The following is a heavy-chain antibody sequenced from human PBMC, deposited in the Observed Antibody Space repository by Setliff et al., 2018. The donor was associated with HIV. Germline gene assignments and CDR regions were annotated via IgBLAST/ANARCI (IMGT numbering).Heavy chain of an antibody. D-gene: IGHD3-10*01. J-gene: IGHJ4*02. CDR2: IYHSAST. CDR3: ARVQVSGTYPIDY. Sequence: SETLSLTCAVSSYSISSGYYWGWIRQPPGKGLEWIGNIYHSASTYYNPSLKSRVTISVDTSKNQFSLKLSSVTAADTAVYYCARVQVSGTYPIDYWGQGTLVTVSS. V-gene: IGHV4-38-2*01. CDR1: SYSISSGYY.